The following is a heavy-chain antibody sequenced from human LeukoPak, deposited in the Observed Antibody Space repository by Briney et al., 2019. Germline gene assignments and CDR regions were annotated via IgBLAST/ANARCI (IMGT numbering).Heavy chain of an antibody. CDR1: GYTLTELS. CDR2: FDPEDGET. D-gene: IGHD3-3*01. CDR3: ARPFLEWLLYSRGYYGLDV. V-gene: IGHV1-24*01. J-gene: IGHJ6*02. Sequence: ASVKVSCKVSGYTLTELSMHWVRQAPGKGLEWMGGFDPEDGETIYAQKFQGRVTMTRDNSINTAYMELSSLKSEDTAVYYCARPFLEWLLYSRGYYGLDVWGQGTTVTVSS.